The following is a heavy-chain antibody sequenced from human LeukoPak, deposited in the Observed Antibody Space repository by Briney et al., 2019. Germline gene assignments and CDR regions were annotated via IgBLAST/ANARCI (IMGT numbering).Heavy chain of an antibody. J-gene: IGHJ4*02. CDR2: ISSSSSYI. V-gene: IGHV3-21*01. CDR3: AREADYDSSGYYYEALAYFDY. D-gene: IGHD3-22*01. Sequence: GGSLRLSCAASGFTFSSYSMNWVRQAPGKGLEWVSSISSSSSYIYYADSVKGRFTISRDNAKNSLYLQMNSLRAEDTAVYYCAREADYDSSGYYYEALAYFDYWGQGTLVTVSS. CDR1: GFTFSSYS.